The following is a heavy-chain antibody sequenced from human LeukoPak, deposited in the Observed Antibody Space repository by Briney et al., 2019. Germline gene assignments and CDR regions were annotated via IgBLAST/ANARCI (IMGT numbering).Heavy chain of an antibody. Sequence: GGSLRLSCAASGFTFDDYAMHWVRQAPGKGLEWVSGISWNSGSIGYADSVKGRFTISRDNAKNSLYLQMNSLRAEDMALYYCAKADSSGWYIGTYFDYWGQGTLVTVSS. D-gene: IGHD6-19*01. J-gene: IGHJ4*02. CDR1: GFTFDDYA. CDR3: AKADSSGWYIGTYFDY. V-gene: IGHV3-9*03. CDR2: ISWNSGSI.